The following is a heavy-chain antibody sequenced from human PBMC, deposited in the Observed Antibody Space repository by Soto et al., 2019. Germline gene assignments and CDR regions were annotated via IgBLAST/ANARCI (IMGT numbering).Heavy chain of an antibody. D-gene: IGHD3-3*02. CDR2: IIPIFPRP. Sequence: QVQLVQSGAEVKKPGSSVMVSCKASGGTFGNSAISWVRQAPGQGLEWMGGIIPIFPRPDYAQKFQGRVTITADESTSTAYMELTSLRSEDTAVYYCARDKDRQQLGGNYYYGIDVLGQGTTVTVSS. CDR1: GGTFGNSA. J-gene: IGHJ6*02. V-gene: IGHV1-69*12. CDR3: ARDKDRQQLGGNYYYGIDV.